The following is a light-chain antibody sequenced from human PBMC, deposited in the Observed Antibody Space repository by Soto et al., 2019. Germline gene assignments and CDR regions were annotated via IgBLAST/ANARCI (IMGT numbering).Light chain of an antibody. CDR1: ERVSTN. V-gene: IGKV3-15*01. CDR3: QQENNWPQA. CDR2: SAS. Sequence: ATLSCMASERVSTNLVWYQQTTGQAPRLLIYSASRRPTDIPVRFSGGWSGAEFSLTISILQSEDFAIYYCQQENNWPQAFGQGTKVDIK. J-gene: IGKJ1*01.